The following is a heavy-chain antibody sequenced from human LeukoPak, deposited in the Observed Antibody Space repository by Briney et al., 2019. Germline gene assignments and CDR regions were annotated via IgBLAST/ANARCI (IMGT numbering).Heavy chain of an antibody. D-gene: IGHD3-9*01. J-gene: IGHJ6*04. V-gene: IGHV1-69*06. Sequence: ASVKVSCKASGGTFSSYAISWVRQAPGQGLEWMGGMIPIFGTANYAQKFQGRVTITADKSTSTAYMELSSLRSEDTAVYYCAGSSILRYFDWLFNGMDVWGKGTTVTVSS. CDR2: MIPIFGTA. CDR3: AGSSILRYFDWLFNGMDV. CDR1: GGTFSSYA.